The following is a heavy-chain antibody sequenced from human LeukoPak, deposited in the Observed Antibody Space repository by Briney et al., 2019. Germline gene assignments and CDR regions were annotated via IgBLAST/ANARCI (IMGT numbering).Heavy chain of an antibody. CDR2: INHSGST. V-gene: IGHV4-34*01. CDR3: ARVYSHPLRYGSGSFDY. Sequence: SETLSLTCAVYGGSFSGYYWSWIRQPPGKGLEWIGEINHSGSTYYNPSLKSRVAISVDTSKNQFSLNLSSVTAADTAVYYCARVYSHPLRYGSGSFDYWGQGTLVTVSS. CDR1: GGSFSGYY. D-gene: IGHD3-10*01. J-gene: IGHJ4*02.